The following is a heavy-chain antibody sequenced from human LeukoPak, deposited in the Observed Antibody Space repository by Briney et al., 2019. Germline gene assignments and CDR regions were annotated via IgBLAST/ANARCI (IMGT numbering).Heavy chain of an antibody. CDR2: INPNSGGT. CDR3: TSSNEVLHYYYGIDV. CDR1: GDTFTGYY. J-gene: IGHJ6*02. V-gene: IGHV1-2*02. D-gene: IGHD4-11*01. Sequence: VASVTVSCKASGDTFTGYYMHWVRQAPGQGLEWMGWINPNSGGTNYAQKFQGRITIHKHTSISTAYMERSRLRSDDTAVYYCTSSNEVLHYYYGIDVWRQGTTVTVPS.